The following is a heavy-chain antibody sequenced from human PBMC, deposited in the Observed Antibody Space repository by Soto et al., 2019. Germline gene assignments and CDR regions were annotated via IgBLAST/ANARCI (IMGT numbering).Heavy chain of an antibody. Sequence: ASVKVSCKASGGTFSSYTISWVRQAPGQGLEWMGRIIPILGIANYAQKFQGRVTITADKSTSTAYMELSSLRSEDTAVYYCVTELDDEGTFDYWGQGTLVTVSS. V-gene: IGHV1-69*02. J-gene: IGHJ4*02. CDR2: IIPILGIA. D-gene: IGHD1-26*01. CDR1: GGTFSSYT. CDR3: VTELDDEGTFDY.